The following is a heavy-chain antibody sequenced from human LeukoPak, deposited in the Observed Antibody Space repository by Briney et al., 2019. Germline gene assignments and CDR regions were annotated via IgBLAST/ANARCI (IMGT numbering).Heavy chain of an antibody. D-gene: IGHD6-25*01. CDR2: ISSRSSYI. CDR3: ARDGGQNSDAFDI. Sequence: PGGSLRLSCAASGFTFSNYSMNWVRQAPGKGLEWVSSISSRSSYIYYADSVKGRLTISRDNAKNSLYLQMNSLRAEDTAVYYCARDGGQNSDAFDIWGQGTMVTVSS. J-gene: IGHJ3*02. V-gene: IGHV3-21*01. CDR1: GFTFSNYS.